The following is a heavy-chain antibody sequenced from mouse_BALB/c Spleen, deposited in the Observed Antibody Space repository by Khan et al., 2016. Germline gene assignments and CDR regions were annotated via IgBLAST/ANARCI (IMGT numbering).Heavy chain of an antibody. D-gene: IGHD2-10*01. J-gene: IGHJ4*01. CDR1: GFTFSSFG. CDR3: ATTYYGNVYAMDY. Sequence: EVELVESGGGLVQPGGSRKLSCAASGFTFSSFGMHWVRQAPEKGLEWVAYISSCSSTIYYADTVKGRFTISRDKPKNTLFLQMTSLRSEDAAMYYCATTYYGNVYAMDYWGQGTSVTVSS. V-gene: IGHV5-17*02. CDR2: ISSCSSTI.